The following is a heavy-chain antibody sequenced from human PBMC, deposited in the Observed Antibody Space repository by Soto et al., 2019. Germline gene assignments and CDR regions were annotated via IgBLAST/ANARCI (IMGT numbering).Heavy chain of an antibody. V-gene: IGHV3-30-3*01. Sequence: PGWSLRLSCAAPGFSFSIHALHWIRQAPGEGLEGVAVMSPNGDNQYYADSVKGRFTISRDTSKSTLSLQMTSLRPEDTAVYYCASGAAFYYDTSRYWGQGTLVSVSS. CDR3: ASGAAFYYDTSRY. J-gene: IGHJ4*02. D-gene: IGHD3-22*01. CDR1: GFSFSIHA. CDR2: MSPNGDNQ.